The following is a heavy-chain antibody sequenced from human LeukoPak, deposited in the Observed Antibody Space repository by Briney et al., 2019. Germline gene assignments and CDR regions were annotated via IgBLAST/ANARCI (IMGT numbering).Heavy chain of an antibody. CDR1: GGYISTSNYY. J-gene: IGHJ4*02. Sequence: SETLSLTCSVSGGYISTSNYYWGWIRQPPGKGLEWIGTIYYSGSTYYNPSLQSRVTISLDTSKNQFSLHVRSVTAVDTATYYCARLFYYDASLPPYWGQGTLVIVSS. D-gene: IGHD3-16*01. V-gene: IGHV4-39*01. CDR3: ARLFYYDASLPPY. CDR2: IYYSGST.